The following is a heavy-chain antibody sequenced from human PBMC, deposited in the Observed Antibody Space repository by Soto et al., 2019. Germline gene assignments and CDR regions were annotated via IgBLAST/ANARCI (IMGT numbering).Heavy chain of an antibody. CDR3: ARDLGRPYYGSGSYNYYYYGMDV. CDR1: GFTFSSYS. D-gene: IGHD3-10*01. Sequence: EVQLVESGGGLLQPGGSLRLSCAASGFTFSSYSMNWVRQAPGKGLEWVSYISSSSSTIYYADSVKGRFTISRDNAKNSLYLQMNSLRDEDRAVYYCARDLGRPYYGSGSYNYYYYGMDVWGQGTTVTVSS. CDR2: ISSSSSTI. J-gene: IGHJ6*02. V-gene: IGHV3-48*02.